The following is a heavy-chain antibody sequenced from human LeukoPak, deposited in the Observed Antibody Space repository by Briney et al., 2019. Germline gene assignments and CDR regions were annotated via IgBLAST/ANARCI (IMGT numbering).Heavy chain of an antibody. J-gene: IGHJ4*02. D-gene: IGHD2-2*03. CDR1: ELTFSSYA. Sequence: GGSLRLSCAASELTFSSYAMSWVRQAPGKGLEWVSAVSGSGGSTYYADSVKGRFTISRDNSKNTLYLQMNSLRAEDTAVYYCAKTPSPGYCSSTSCYVDYWGQGTLVTVSS. CDR3: AKTPSPGYCSSTSCYVDY. V-gene: IGHV3-23*01. CDR2: VSGSGGST.